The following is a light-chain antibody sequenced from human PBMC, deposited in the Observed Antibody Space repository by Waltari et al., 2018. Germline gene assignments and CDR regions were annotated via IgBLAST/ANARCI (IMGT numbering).Light chain of an antibody. CDR1: SDLNVDTSR. V-gene: IGLV5-45*03. Sequence: QAVLTQPSSLSASPGTSASLTCTLRSDLNVDTSRIYSYHQHPGTPPHYLLRYRSDSDKHQDSRVPRRFSGSKDASANAGILLISGLQSEDEADYYCMIWHINAVVFGGGTTLTVL. J-gene: IGLJ2*01. CDR3: MIWHINAVV. CDR2: YRSDSDK.